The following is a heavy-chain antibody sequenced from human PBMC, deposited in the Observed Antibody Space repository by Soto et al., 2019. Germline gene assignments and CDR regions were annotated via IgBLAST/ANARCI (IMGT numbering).Heavy chain of an antibody. Sequence: GGSLRLSCAASGFTFSNYAMYWVRQSPGKAPEWVSAVTESGTATFYADSVKGRFTISRDNSKNTLYLQMSSLRAEDTALYYCVKGSTDYYYAFWGQGTLVTVSS. D-gene: IGHD3-16*01. CDR1: GFTFSNYA. V-gene: IGHV3-23*01. CDR2: VTESGTAT. J-gene: IGHJ4*02. CDR3: VKGSTDYYYAF.